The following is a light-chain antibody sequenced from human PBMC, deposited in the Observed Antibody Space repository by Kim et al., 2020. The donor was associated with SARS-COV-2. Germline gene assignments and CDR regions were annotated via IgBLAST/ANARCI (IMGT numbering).Light chain of an antibody. CDR1: KLGDKY. V-gene: IGLV3-1*01. CDR3: QAWDSSTWW. Sequence: SVSPGQTASITCSGDKLGDKYACWYQQKPGQSPVLVIYQDSKRPSGIPERFSGSNSGNTATLTISGTQAMDEAYYYCQAWDSSTWWFGGGTQLTVL. J-gene: IGLJ3*02. CDR2: QDS.